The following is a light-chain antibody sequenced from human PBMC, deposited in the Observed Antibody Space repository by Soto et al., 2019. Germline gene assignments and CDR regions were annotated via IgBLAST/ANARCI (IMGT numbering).Light chain of an antibody. CDR2: EVS. CDR3: SSYTSSRAYV. Sequence: QSALTQPASVSGSPGQSITISCTGTSSDVGGYNYVSWYQQHPGKAPKLILYEVSNRPSGVSNRFSGSKSGNTASLTISGLQAEDEADYYCSSYTSSRAYVFGIGTKLTVL. V-gene: IGLV2-14*01. J-gene: IGLJ1*01. CDR1: SSDVGGYNY.